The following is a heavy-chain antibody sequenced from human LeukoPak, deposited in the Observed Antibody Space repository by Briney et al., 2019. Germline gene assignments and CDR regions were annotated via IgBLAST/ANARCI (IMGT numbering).Heavy chain of an antibody. V-gene: IGHV3-30*03. CDR3: ARWVVVTAAIDY. CDR2: ISYDGSNK. D-gene: IGHD2-21*02. Sequence: GGSLRLSCTASGFTFSSFGIHWVRQAPGKGLEWVAVISYDGSNKYYADSVKGRFTISRDNSKNTLYLQMNSLRAEDTAVYYCARWVVVTAAIDYWGQGTLVTVSS. J-gene: IGHJ4*02. CDR1: GFTFSSFG.